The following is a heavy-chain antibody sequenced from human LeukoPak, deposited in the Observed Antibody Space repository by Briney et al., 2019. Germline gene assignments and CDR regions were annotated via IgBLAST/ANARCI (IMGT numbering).Heavy chain of an antibody. CDR3: ASSDYEYFQH. CDR1: GYTFTCYD. D-gene: IGHD4-17*01. J-gene: IGHJ1*01. V-gene: IGHV1-8*01. Sequence: ASVNVSFTASGYTFTCYDINWVRQATAQGLEWMGWMRPNSGNTGYAQTFQGRVTMTRNTSITTAYMELSSLRSEDRAVYYCASSDYEYFQHWGQGTLVTVSS. CDR2: MRPNSGNT.